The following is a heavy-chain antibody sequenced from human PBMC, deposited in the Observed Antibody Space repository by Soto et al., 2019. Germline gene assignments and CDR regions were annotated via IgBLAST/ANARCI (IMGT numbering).Heavy chain of an antibody. CDR1: GFTFSSYA. CDR2: IKSKTDGGTT. CDR3: TTDSPDYDFWSGYSYYYGMDV. V-gene: IGHV3-15*01. Sequence: PGGSLRLSCAASGFTFSSYAMSWVRQAPGKGLEWVGRIKSKTDGGTTDYAAPVKGRFTISRDDSKNTLYLQMNSLKTEDTAVYYCTTDSPDYDFWSGYSYYYGMDVWRQGTTVTVSS. D-gene: IGHD3-3*01. J-gene: IGHJ6*02.